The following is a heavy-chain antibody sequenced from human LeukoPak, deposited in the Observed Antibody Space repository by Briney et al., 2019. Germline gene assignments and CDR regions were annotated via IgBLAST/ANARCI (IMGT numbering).Heavy chain of an antibody. CDR1: GFTFAIHA. J-gene: IGHJ3*01. Sequence: SGGSLRLSCAASGFTFAIHAMTWVRQAPGKGLEWVSGISGDGASTHYAESAKGQFTISRDNSQNTLFLQMNSLRVEDTAIYYCAKDSYASGGPLHTFDVWGQGTMVTVSS. CDR3: AKDSYASGGPLHTFDV. CDR2: ISGDGAST. D-gene: IGHD3-10*01. V-gene: IGHV3-23*01.